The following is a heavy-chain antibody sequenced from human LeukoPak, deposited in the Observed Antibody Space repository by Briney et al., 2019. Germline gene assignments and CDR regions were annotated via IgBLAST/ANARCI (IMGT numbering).Heavy chain of an antibody. CDR1: GFTFSSYA. Sequence: GGSLRLSCAASGFTFSSYAMHWVRQAPGKGLEWVAVISYDGSNKYYADSVKGRFTISRDNSKNTLYLQMNSLRAEDTAVYYCARGLGLRSGSFGSDYWGQGTLVTVSS. D-gene: IGHD1-26*01. V-gene: IGHV3-30-3*01. CDR2: ISYDGSNK. CDR3: ARGLGLRSGSFGSDY. J-gene: IGHJ4*02.